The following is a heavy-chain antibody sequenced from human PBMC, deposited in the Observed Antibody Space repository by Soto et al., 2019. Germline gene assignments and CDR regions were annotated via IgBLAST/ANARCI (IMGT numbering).Heavy chain of an antibody. CDR3: ARDRGNWNYEDYYGMDV. Sequence: GGSLRLSCVASGFTFTSSSMHWVRQAPGKGLEWVAYVSIDGNTKYYADSVKGRFTVSRDNAKNSLYLQMNSLRAEDTAVYYCARDRGNWNYEDYYGMDVWGQGTTVTVSS. V-gene: IGHV3-30*07. CDR2: VSIDGNTK. CDR1: GFTFTSSS. D-gene: IGHD1-7*01. J-gene: IGHJ6*02.